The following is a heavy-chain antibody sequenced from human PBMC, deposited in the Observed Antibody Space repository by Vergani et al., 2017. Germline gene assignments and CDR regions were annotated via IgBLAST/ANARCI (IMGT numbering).Heavy chain of an antibody. D-gene: IGHD2-2*01. CDR2: INPSGGST. CDR1: GYTFTSYY. J-gene: IGHJ4*02. CDR3: ARGPVPAAMRKTFDY. Sequence: QVQLVQSGAEVKKPGASVKVSCKAAGYTFTSYYMHLVRQAPGQGLEWRGIINPSGGSTSYAQKFQGRVTMTRDTSTSTVYMELSSLRYEDTAVFYCARGPVPAAMRKTFDYWGQGTLVTVAS. V-gene: IGHV1-46*03.